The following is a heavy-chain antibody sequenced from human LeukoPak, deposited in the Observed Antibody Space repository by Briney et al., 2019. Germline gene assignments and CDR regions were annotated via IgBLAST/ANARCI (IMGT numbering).Heavy chain of an antibody. D-gene: IGHD3-10*01. J-gene: IGHJ5*02. CDR2: INHSGST. V-gene: IGHV4-34*01. CDR3: ARVGPPLWVRGVIITP. CDR1: GGSFSGYY. Sequence: TSETLSLTCAVYGGSFSGYYWSWIRQPPGKGLEWIGEINHSGSTNYNPSLKSRVTISVDTSKNQFSLKLSSVTAADTAVYYCARVGPPLWVRGVIITPWGQGTLVTVSS.